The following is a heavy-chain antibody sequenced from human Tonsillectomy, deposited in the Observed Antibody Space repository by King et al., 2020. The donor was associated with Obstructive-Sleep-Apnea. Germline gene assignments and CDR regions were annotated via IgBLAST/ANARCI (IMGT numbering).Heavy chain of an antibody. CDR2: IYYSGST. V-gene: IGHV4-31*03. Sequence: QLQESGPGLVKPSQTLSLTCTVSGGSISSGGYFWSWIRHHPGKGLEWIGYIYYSGSTYYNPSLKGRVTISVDTSKNQFSLNLSSVTAADTAVYYCARNAGFGELSAFDIWGQGTMVTVSS. CDR3: ARNAGFGELSAFDI. D-gene: IGHD3-10*01. CDR1: GGSISSGGYF. J-gene: IGHJ3*02.